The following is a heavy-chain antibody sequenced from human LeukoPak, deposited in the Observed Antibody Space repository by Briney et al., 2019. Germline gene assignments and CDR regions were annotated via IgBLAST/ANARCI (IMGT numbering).Heavy chain of an antibody. J-gene: IGHJ6*03. CDR1: GGTFSSYA. D-gene: IGHD5-12*01. V-gene: IGHV1-69*01. Sequence: SVKVSCKASGGTFSSYAISWVRQAPGQGLEWMGGIIPIFGTANYAQKFQGRVTITADESTSTAYMELRSLRSDDTAVYYCARNYSGYDHPTYYYYYMDVWGKGTTVTVSS. CDR2: IIPIFGTA. CDR3: ARNYSGYDHPTYYYYYMDV.